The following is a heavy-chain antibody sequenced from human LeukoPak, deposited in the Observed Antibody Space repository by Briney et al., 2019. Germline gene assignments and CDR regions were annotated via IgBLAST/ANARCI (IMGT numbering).Heavy chain of an antibody. CDR2: IYYSGST. J-gene: IGHJ4*02. Sequence: SETLSLTCTVSGGSISSSSYYWGWIRQPPGKGREWIGSIYYSGSTYYNPSLKSRVTISVDTSKNQFSLKLSPVTAADTAVYYCARPYDSSGYPFWGQGTLVTVSS. CDR3: ARPYDSSGYPF. V-gene: IGHV4-39*01. CDR1: GGSISSSSYY. D-gene: IGHD3-22*01.